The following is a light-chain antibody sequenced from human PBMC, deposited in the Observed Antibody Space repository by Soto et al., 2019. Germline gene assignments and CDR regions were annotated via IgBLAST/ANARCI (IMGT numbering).Light chain of an antibody. CDR2: KAS. Sequence: DIQMTQSPSTLYASVGDRGTITCRASQTISSWLAWYQQKPGKAPKLLIFKASSLQTGVTSKFSGSGSGTEFTLTISSLQPDDFATYYCQPYDSYPWTVGQVTQVEIK. J-gene: IGKJ1*01. V-gene: IGKV1-5*03. CDR3: QPYDSYPWT. CDR1: QTISSW.